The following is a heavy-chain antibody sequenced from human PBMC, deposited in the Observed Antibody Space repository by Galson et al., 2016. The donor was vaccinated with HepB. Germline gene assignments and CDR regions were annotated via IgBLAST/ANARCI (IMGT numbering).Heavy chain of an antibody. D-gene: IGHD2-8*01. J-gene: IGHJ4*02. CDR2: INYRGEKT. Sequence: SLRLSCAASGFSFSDHDMNWVRQTPGKGLEWFSNINYRGEKTFYDASVKGRFTISRDNSNNTLYLQMNNLRAEDTAVYYCVKDPNWQSGYWGQGSLVTVSS. CDR3: VKDPNWQSGY. V-gene: IGHV3-23*01. CDR1: GFSFSDHD.